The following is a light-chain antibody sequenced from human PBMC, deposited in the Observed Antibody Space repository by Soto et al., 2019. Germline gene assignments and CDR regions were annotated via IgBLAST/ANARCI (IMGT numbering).Light chain of an antibody. V-gene: IGKV1-33*01. J-gene: IGKJ5*01. CDR2: DAS. Sequence: DIQMAQSPSSLCGSVGDRVTIACQASQDIGKNLNWYQQKPGKAPKLLIYDASNLETGVPSRFSGSGSGTDFTFTISRLQPEDIATYYCQHYDNLPSVTFGQGTRLEIK. CDR3: QHYDNLPSVT. CDR1: QDIGKN.